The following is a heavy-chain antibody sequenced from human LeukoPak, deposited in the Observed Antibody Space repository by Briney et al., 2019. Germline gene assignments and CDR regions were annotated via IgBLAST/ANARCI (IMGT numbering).Heavy chain of an antibody. CDR3: ANEGRPKDY. V-gene: IGHV3-23*01. Sequence: GGSLRLSCAVSGFTFNSHAIYWVRQAPGKGLEWVSSIEISGGHKYYADSVKGRFTISRDNSENTLYLQMNSLTGEDTAIYFCANEGRPKDYGGQGTLVTVSS. CDR1: GFTFNSHA. CDR2: IEISGGHK. J-gene: IGHJ4*02. D-gene: IGHD6-6*01.